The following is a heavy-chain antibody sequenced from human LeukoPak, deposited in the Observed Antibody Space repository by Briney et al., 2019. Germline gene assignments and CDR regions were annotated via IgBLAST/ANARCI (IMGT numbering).Heavy chain of an antibody. J-gene: IGHJ4*02. CDR2: IYSGGSS. Sequence: GGSLRLSCAASGFTVSSNYMSWVRQAPGQGLEWVSCIYSGGSSDYADSVKGRFTISRDNSKNTLYFQMNSLRAEDTAVYYCAIGSPMTRRFFDYWGQGTLVTVSS. D-gene: IGHD3-22*01. CDR1: GFTVSSNY. CDR3: AIGSPMTRRFFDY. V-gene: IGHV3-66*01.